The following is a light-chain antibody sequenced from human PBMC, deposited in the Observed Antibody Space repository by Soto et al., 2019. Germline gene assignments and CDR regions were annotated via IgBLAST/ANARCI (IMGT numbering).Light chain of an antibody. Sequence: VMTQAPATLSVSPGERATLSCRASQTINNNVAWYQLKDGQVPRLLIYGASTRATDVPARFSGSGSGTEFTLTISSLQSEDFAVYYCQQYSIWRTFGQGTKVDIK. CDR1: QTINNN. V-gene: IGKV3-15*01. CDR2: GAS. J-gene: IGKJ1*01. CDR3: QQYSIWRT.